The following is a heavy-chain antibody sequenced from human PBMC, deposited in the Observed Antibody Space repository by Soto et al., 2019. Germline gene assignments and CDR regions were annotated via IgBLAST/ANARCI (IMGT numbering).Heavy chain of an antibody. CDR3: ARAYSSSWYNWFDP. Sequence: GSLRLSCAASGFTFSSYSMNWVRQAPGKGLEWVSYISSSSSTIYYADSVKGRFTISRDNAENSLYLQMNSLRAEDTAVYYCARAYSSSWYNWFDPWGQGTLVTVSS. J-gene: IGHJ5*02. CDR1: GFTFSSYS. CDR2: ISSSSSTI. V-gene: IGHV3-48*01. D-gene: IGHD6-13*01.